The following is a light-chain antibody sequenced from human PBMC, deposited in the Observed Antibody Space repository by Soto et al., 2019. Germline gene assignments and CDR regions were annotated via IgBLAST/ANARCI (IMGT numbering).Light chain of an antibody. CDR2: YVS. V-gene: IGLV2-14*03. Sequence: QSALTQPASVSGSPGHSITISCTGTSSDVGGYNYVSWYQQHPGKAPKLMIYYVSHRPSGVSNRFSGSKSGNTASLTISGLQAEDEADYYCSSYTSINSYVFGT. J-gene: IGLJ1*01. CDR1: SSDVGGYNY. CDR3: SSYTSINSYV.